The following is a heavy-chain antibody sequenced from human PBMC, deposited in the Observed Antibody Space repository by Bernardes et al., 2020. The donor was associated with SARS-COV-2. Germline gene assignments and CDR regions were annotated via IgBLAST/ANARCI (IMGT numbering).Heavy chain of an antibody. J-gene: IGHJ4*02. D-gene: IGHD2-2*01. CDR3: VKDRWDCSTTACYSLFDS. CDR2: ISASGATT. V-gene: IGHV3-23*01. Sequence: GGSLRLSCAVSGFTFSDYAMAWVRQAPGKGLEWVSGISASGATTFNADSVKGRFTISRDNSKRKLYLQMNSLRPEDTAVYYCVKDRWDCSTTACYSLFDSWGQGTLVTVSS. CDR1: GFTFSDYA.